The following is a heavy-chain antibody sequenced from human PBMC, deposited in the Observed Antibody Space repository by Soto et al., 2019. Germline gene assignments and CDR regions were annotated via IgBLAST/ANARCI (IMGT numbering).Heavy chain of an antibody. Sequence: GGSLRLSCAASGFTFSSYGMHWVRQAPGKGLEWVAVIWYDGSNKYYADSVKGRFTISRDNSKNTLYLQMNSLRAEDTAVYYCARVRITMVRGVTGTEYYVDYWGQGTLVTVSS. V-gene: IGHV3-33*01. CDR3: ARVRITMVRGVTGTEYYVDY. CDR1: GFTFSSYG. J-gene: IGHJ4*02. D-gene: IGHD3-10*01. CDR2: IWYDGSNK.